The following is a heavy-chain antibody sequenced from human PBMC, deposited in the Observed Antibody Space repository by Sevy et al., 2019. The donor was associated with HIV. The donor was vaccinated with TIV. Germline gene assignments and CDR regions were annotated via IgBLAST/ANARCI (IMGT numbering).Heavy chain of an antibody. Sequence: GGSLRLSCAASGLSVSRNYLSWVRQAPGKGLEWVAIVSSDGSEINYADSVKGRFTISRDNSRNTLYLQMNSLRTEDTALYYCARDQLGSIDYWGQGTLVTVSS. V-gene: IGHV3-30*03. CDR2: VSSDGSEI. CDR3: ARDQLGSIDY. CDR1: GLSVSRNY. D-gene: IGHD7-27*01. J-gene: IGHJ4*02.